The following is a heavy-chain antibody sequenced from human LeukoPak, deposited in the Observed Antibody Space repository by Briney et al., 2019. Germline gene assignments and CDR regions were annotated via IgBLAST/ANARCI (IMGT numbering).Heavy chain of an antibody. CDR3: ARDNSVGDSAWWFDP. J-gene: IGHJ5*02. D-gene: IGHD5-12*01. CDR1: GYTFTSYD. V-gene: IGHV1-8*02. Sequence: GASVNVSCKASGYTFTSYDINSVRQATGQGLEWMGWMNPNSGNTGYAQKFQGRVTMTRDMATSTDYMEVSSLRSEDTAAYYCARDNSVGDSAWWFDPWGQGTLVTVSS. CDR2: MNPNSGNT.